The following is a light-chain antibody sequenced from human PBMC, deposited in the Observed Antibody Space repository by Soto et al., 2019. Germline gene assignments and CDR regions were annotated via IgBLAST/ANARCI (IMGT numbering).Light chain of an antibody. J-gene: IGLJ1*01. CDR1: SSDVGTHNS. CDR3: SSFSSTSTPYV. V-gene: IGLV2-14*01. CDR2: EVT. Sequence: QSVLTQPASVSGSPGQSITISCTGTSSDVGTHNSVSWYQHHPGKAPKLMIYEVTKRPSGVSNRFSGSKSGNTASLNISGLQPEDEADYHCSSFSSTSTPYVFGTGTKLTVL.